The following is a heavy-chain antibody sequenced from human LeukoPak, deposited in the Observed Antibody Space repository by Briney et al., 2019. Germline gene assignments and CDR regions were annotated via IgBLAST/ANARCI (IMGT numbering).Heavy chain of an antibody. J-gene: IGHJ4*02. Sequence: GRSLRLSCAASGFTFSSYGMHWVRQAPGKGLEWVAVISYDGSNKYYADSVKGRFTISRDNSKNTLYLQMNSLRAEDTAVYYCARQTGTPLPSIFDYWGQGTLVTVSS. CDR1: GFTFSSYG. CDR3: ARQTGTPLPSIFDY. D-gene: IGHD1-1*01. V-gene: IGHV3-30*03. CDR2: ISYDGSNK.